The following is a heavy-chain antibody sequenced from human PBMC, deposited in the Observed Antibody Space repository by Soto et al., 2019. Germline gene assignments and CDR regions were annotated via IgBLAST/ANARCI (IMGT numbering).Heavy chain of an antibody. Sequence: GGSLRLSCAASGFTFSSYGMHWVRQAPGKGLEWVAVISYDGSNKYYADSVKGRFTISRDNAKNSLYLQMNSLRAEDTAVYYCARDSYSSLVFDIWGQGTMVTVSS. J-gene: IGHJ3*02. D-gene: IGHD6-13*01. CDR3: ARDSYSSLVFDI. CDR2: ISYDGSNK. CDR1: GFTFSSYG. V-gene: IGHV3-30*03.